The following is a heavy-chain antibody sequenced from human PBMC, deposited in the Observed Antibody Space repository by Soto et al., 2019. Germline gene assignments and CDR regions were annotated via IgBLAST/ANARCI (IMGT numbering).Heavy chain of an antibody. Sequence: QVQVVQSGAEVRKPGSSVKVSCQASAGTFTNFALNWVRQAPGHGLEWMGAIIPLFASTNYAQKFKGRVTITADKSTGAAYMELRSLRSEDTAIYYCARGVPYYYNSSGFPLNDWGQGTLVTVSS. CDR2: IIPLFAST. V-gene: IGHV1-69*06. J-gene: IGHJ4*02. CDR3: ARGVPYYYNSSGFPLND. D-gene: IGHD3-22*01. CDR1: AGTFTNFA.